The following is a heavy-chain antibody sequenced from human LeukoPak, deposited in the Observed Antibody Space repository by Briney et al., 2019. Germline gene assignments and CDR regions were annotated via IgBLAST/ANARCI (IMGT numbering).Heavy chain of an antibody. V-gene: IGHV3-11*01. D-gene: IGHD3-9*01. CDR2: ISRSGTTI. CDR1: GFTFSDHF. CDR3: ASKHVRGTTPPLPRFDWYYYMDV. J-gene: IGHJ6*03. Sequence: PGGSLRLSCAASGFTFSDHFMSWIRQAPGKGLEWVSYISRSGTTIYYADSVKGRFTISRDNAKNSLYLQMNSLRSEDTAVYYCASKHVRGTTPPLPRFDWYYYMDVWGKGTTVTVSS.